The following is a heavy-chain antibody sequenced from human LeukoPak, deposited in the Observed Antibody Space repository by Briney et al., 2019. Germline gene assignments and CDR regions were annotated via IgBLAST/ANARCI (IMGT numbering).Heavy chain of an antibody. Sequence: ASVKVSCKASDYTFTTYGISWVREAPGQGRGWMGWISAYNGNTNYAQKIQGRVTMTTDTSTITAYMQLRSLRSDDTAVYYCARDRYCSGGSCYSRGFDPWGQGTLVTVSS. V-gene: IGHV1-18*01. CDR1: DYTFTTYG. J-gene: IGHJ5*02. CDR2: ISAYNGNT. CDR3: ARDRYCSGGSCYSRGFDP. D-gene: IGHD2-15*01.